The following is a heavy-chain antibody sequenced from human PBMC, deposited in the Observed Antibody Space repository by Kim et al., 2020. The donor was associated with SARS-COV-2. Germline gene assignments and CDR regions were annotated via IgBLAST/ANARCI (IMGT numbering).Heavy chain of an antibody. CDR2: IYYSGST. CDR3: ARHGRIGLYYYYYGMDV. D-gene: IGHD2-15*01. V-gene: IGHV4-39*01. J-gene: IGHJ6*02. Sequence: SETLSLTCTVSGGSISSSSYYWGWIRQPPGKGLEWIGSIYYSGSTYYNPSLKSRVTISVDTSKNQFSLKLSSVTAADTAVYYCARHGRIGLYYYYYGMDVWGQGTTVTVSS. CDR1: GGSISSSSYY.